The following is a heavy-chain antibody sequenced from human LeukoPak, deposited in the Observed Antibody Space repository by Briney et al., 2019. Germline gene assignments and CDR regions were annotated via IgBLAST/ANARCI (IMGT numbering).Heavy chain of an antibody. Sequence: SETLSLTCAVYGGSFSGYYWSWIRQPPGKGLEWIGEINHSGSTNYNPSLKSRVTISVDTSKNQFSLKLSSVTAADTAVYYCARGPRLAYYYGSGGYYHTPPDYWGQGTLVTVSS. CDR2: INHSGST. CDR3: ARGPRLAYYYGSGGYYHTPPDY. V-gene: IGHV4-34*01. J-gene: IGHJ4*02. D-gene: IGHD3-10*01. CDR1: GGSFSGYY.